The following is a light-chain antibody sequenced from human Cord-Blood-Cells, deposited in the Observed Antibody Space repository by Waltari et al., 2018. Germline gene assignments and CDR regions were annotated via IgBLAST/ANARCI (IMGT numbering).Light chain of an antibody. V-gene: IGKV3-20*01. CDR3: QQYGSSPYS. J-gene: IGKJ2*03. CDR1: QSVSSSY. Sequence: EIVLTQSPGTLSLSPGDRATLPCRASQSVSSSYLAWYQQKPCQAPRLLIYGASSRATGIPDRFSGSGSGTDFTLTISRLEPEDFAVYYCQQYGSSPYSFGQGTKLEIK. CDR2: GAS.